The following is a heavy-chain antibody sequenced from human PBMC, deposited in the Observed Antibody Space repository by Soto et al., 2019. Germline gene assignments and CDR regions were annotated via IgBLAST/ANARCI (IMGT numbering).Heavy chain of an antibody. V-gene: IGHV3-11*01. Sequence: GGSLRLSCAASGFTFSDYYMSWIRQAPGKGLEWVSYISSSGSTIYYADSVKGRFTISRDNAKNPLYLQMNSLRAEDTAVYYCARDQYYDILTGYSFSSPAFDYWGQGTLVTVSS. D-gene: IGHD3-9*01. CDR2: ISSSGSTI. J-gene: IGHJ4*02. CDR3: ARDQYYDILTGYSFSSPAFDY. CDR1: GFTFSDYY.